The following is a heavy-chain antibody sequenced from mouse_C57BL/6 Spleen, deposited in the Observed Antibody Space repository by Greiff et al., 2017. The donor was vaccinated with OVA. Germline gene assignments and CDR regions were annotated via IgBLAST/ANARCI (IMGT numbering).Heavy chain of an antibody. Sequence: QVQLKESGPELVKPGASVKISCKASGYAFSSSWMNWVKQRPGKGLEWIGRIYPGAGDTNYNGKFKGKATLTADKSSSTAYMQLSSLTSEDSAVYFCASDYGSVLFDYWGQGTTLTVSS. J-gene: IGHJ2*01. V-gene: IGHV1-82*01. CDR3: ASDYGSVLFDY. CDR2: IYPGAGDT. CDR1: GYAFSSSW. D-gene: IGHD1-1*01.